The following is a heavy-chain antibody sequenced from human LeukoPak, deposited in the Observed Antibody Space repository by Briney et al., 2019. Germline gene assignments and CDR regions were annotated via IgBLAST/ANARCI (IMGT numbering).Heavy chain of an antibody. CDR2: ISAYNGNT. D-gene: IGHD6-13*01. V-gene: IGHV1-18*01. J-gene: IGHJ6*03. CDR1: GYTFTSYG. Sequence: ASVKVSCKASGYTFTSYGISWVRQAPGQGLEWMGWISAYNGNTNYAQKLQGRVTMTTDTSTSTAYMELRSLRSDDTAVYYCARARGQQLVYYYYYYIDVWGKGTTVTASS. CDR3: ARARGQQLVYYYYYYIDV.